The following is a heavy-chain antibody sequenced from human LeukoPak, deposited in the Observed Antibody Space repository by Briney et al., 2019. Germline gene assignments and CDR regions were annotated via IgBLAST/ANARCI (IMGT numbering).Heavy chain of an antibody. CDR2: ISSSSSYI. D-gene: IGHD4-17*01. CDR1: GFIFSSYS. CDR3: ARAGVFYGDHLTGDYYYYGMDV. V-gene: IGHV3-21*01. J-gene: IGHJ6*02. Sequence: GGSLRLSCAASGFIFSSYSMNWVRQAPGKGLEWVSSISSSSSYIYYADSVKGRFTISRDNAKNSLYLQMNSLRAEDTAVYYCARAGVFYGDHLTGDYYYYGMDVWGQGTTVTVSS.